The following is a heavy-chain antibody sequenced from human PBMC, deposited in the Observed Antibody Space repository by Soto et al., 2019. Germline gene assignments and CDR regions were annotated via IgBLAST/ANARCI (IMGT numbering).Heavy chain of an antibody. Sequence: EVPLVESGGGLVQPGGSLRLSCAASGFTFSSYSMNWVRQAPGKGLEWVSSISSSSYIYYADSVKGRFTISRDNAKNSLYLQMNSLRAEDTAVYYCVCSSTNNWFDPWGQGTLVTVSS. CDR1: GFTFSSYS. V-gene: IGHV3-21*01. J-gene: IGHJ5*02. D-gene: IGHD2-2*01. CDR2: ISSSSYI. CDR3: VCSSTNNWFDP.